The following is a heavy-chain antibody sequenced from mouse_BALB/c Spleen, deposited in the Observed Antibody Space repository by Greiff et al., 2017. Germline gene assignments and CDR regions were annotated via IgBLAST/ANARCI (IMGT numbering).Heavy chain of an antibody. CDR3: ASDRFDY. Sequence: VQLQQSGPELVKPGASVKMFCKASGYTFTDYYMKWVKQRPGQGLEWIGVINPGSGGTKYNEKFKGKATLTSDKSSSTAYMELSSLTSEDSAVYYCASDRFDYWGQGTTLTVSS. CDR1: GYTFTDYY. CDR2: INPGSGGT. J-gene: IGHJ2*01. V-gene: IGHV1-54*01.